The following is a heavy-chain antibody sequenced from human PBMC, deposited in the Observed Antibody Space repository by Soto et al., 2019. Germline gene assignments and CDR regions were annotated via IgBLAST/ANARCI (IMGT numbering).Heavy chain of an antibody. D-gene: IGHD2-15*01. CDR1: GGSFSGYY. J-gene: IGHJ5*02. V-gene: IGHV4-34*01. CDR3: ARGHSVRVAARFYWFDP. CDR2: INHSGST. Sequence: VQLQQWGAGLLKPSETLSLTSAVYGGSFSGYYWSWIRRPPGKGLEWIGEINHSGSTNYNPSLKSRVTISVDASKNQFSLKLSSVTAADTAVYYCARGHSVRVAARFYWFDPWGQGTLVTVSS.